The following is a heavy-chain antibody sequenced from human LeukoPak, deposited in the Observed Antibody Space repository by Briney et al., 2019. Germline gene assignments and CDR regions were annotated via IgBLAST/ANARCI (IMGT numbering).Heavy chain of an antibody. CDR2: ISSSGSTI. V-gene: IGHV3-48*03. CDR3: ARVPGRSSTSCPSCSY. J-gene: IGHJ4*02. D-gene: IGHD2-2*01. CDR1: GFTFSSYE. Sequence: SGGSLRLSCAASGFTFSSYEMNWVRQAPGKGPEWVSYISSSGSTIYYADSVKGRFTISRDNAKNSLYLQMNSLRAEDTAVYYCARVPGRSSTSCPSCSYWGQGTLVTVSS.